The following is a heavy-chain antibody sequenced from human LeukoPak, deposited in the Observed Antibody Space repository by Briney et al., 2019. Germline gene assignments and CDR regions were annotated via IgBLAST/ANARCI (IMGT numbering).Heavy chain of an antibody. CDR2: ISSSSSYI. V-gene: IGHV3-21*01. J-gene: IGHJ6*02. CDR3: AREVTASGVPFVRGMDV. CDR1: GFTFSSYS. Sequence: GGSLRLSCAASGFTFSSYSMNWVRQAPGKGLEWVSSISSSSSYIYYADSVKGRFTISRDNAKNSLYLQMNSLRAEDTAVYYCAREVTASGVPFVRGMDVWGQGTTVTVSS. D-gene: IGHD1-14*01.